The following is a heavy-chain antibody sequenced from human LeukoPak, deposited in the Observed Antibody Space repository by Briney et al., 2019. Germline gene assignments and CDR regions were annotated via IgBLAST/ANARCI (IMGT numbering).Heavy chain of an antibody. Sequence: ASVKVSCKASGYTFTSYDINWVRQATGQGLEWMGWMNPNSGNTGYAQKFQGRVTMTRNTSISTAYMELSSLRSEDTAVYYCARSRFGGVIVDYWGQGTLVTVSS. CDR2: MNPNSGNT. J-gene: IGHJ4*02. CDR3: ARSRFGGVIVDY. D-gene: IGHD3-16*02. CDR1: GYTFTSYD. V-gene: IGHV1-8*01.